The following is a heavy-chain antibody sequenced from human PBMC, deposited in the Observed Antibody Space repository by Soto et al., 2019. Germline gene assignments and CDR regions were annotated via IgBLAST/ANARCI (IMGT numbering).Heavy chain of an antibody. J-gene: IGHJ6*02. CDR1: GFTFSSYA. V-gene: IGHV3-23*01. CDR3: AKEMVRGVIINYYCYGMDV. CDR2: ISGSGGST. Sequence: GGSLRLSCAASGFTFSSYAMSCVRQAPGKGLEWVSAISGSGGSTYYADSVKGRFTISRDNSKNTLYLQMNSLRAEDTAVYYCAKEMVRGVIINYYCYGMDVWGQGTTVTVSS. D-gene: IGHD3-10*01.